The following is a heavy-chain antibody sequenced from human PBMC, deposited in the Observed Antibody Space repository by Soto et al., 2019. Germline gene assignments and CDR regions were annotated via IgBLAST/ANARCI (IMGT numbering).Heavy chain of an antibody. V-gene: IGHV4-4*02. CDR2: IYHSGST. D-gene: IGHD3-22*01. CDR3: ASSLSYDSSGFPFYYYGMDV. J-gene: IGHJ6*02. CDR1: GGSISSSNW. Sequence: PSETLSLTCAVSGGSISSSNWWSWVRQPPGKGLEWIGEIYHSGSTNYNPSLKSRVTISVDKSKNQFSLKLSSVTAADTAVYYCASSLSYDSSGFPFYYYGMDVWGQGTTVTVS.